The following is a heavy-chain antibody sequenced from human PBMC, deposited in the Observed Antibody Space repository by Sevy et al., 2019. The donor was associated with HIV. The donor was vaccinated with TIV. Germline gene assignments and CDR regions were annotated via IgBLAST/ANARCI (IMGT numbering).Heavy chain of an antibody. CDR1: GGSISSSSYY. D-gene: IGHD2-21*01. J-gene: IGHJ4*02. Sequence: SETLSLTCTVSGGSISSSSYYWGWIRQPPGKGLEWIGSIYYSGSTYYNPCLKGHLTISEDTSKNRFSLKLSSVTAAETALYYCSAYCGGDCYSSNDYWGQGTLVPVSS. CDR3: SAYCGGDCYSSNDY. CDR2: IYYSGST. V-gene: IGHV4-39*01.